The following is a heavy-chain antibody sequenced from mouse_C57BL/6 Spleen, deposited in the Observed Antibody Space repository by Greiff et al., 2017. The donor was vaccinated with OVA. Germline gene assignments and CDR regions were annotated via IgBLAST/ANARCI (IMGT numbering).Heavy chain of an antibody. CDR2: INPNNGGT. CDR3: ARSHYDYDGTLAY. D-gene: IGHD2-4*01. Sequence: EVQLQQSGPELVKPGASVKISCKASGYTFTDYYMNWVKQSHGKSLEWIGDINPNNGGTSYNQKFKGKATLTVDKSSSTAYMELRSLTSEDSAVYYCARSHYDYDGTLAYWGQGTLVTVSA. CDR1: GYTFTDYY. V-gene: IGHV1-26*01. J-gene: IGHJ3*01.